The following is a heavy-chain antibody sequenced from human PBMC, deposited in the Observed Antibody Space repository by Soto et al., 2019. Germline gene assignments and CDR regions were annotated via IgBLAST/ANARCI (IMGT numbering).Heavy chain of an antibody. D-gene: IGHD6-19*01. J-gene: IGHJ6*02. Sequence: PWGSLRLSCAASGFTFSSYAMSWVRQAPGKGLAWVSAISGSGGSTYYADSVKGRFTISRDNSKNTLYLQMNGLRAEDTAVYYCAKEGSGGAYYYDMDVLGQGTTVAVSS. V-gene: IGHV3-23*01. CDR3: AKEGSGGAYYYDMDV. CDR1: GFTFSSYA. CDR2: ISGSGGST.